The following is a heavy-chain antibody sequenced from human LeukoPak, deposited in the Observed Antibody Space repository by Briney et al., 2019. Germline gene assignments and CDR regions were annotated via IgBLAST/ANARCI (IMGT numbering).Heavy chain of an antibody. CDR2: ISSSSSTI. V-gene: IGHV3-48*01. J-gene: IGHJ6*02. CDR1: GFTFSTYS. Sequence: PGGSLRLSCAVSGFTFSTYSMNWVRQAPGKGLEWVSYISSSSSTIYYADSVKGRFTISRDNSKNTLNLQMNSLRAEDTAIYYCAKLGQQLVSYYGMDAWGQGTTVTVSS. D-gene: IGHD6-13*01. CDR3: AKLGQQLVSYYGMDA.